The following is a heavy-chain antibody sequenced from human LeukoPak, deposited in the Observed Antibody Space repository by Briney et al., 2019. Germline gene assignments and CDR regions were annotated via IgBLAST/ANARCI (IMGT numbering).Heavy chain of an antibody. V-gene: IGHV3-74*01. CDR2: IKGDESST. Sequence: PGGSLRLSCAASGFTFTSYWIHWVRQAPGKGLVWVSRIKGDESSTNYADSVKGRFTISRDNAKNTVYLHMNSLRVEDVAVYYCARGIKNYYGVDVWGQGTTVTVSS. CDR1: GFTFTSYW. D-gene: IGHD2-15*01. J-gene: IGHJ6*02. CDR3: ARGIKNYYGVDV.